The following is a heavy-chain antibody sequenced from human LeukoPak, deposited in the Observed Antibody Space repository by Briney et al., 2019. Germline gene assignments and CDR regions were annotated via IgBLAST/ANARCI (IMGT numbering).Heavy chain of an antibody. CDR1: GGSMNSHY. CDR2: IYYSGST. J-gene: IGHJ6*03. V-gene: IGHV4-59*11. Sequence: SETLSLTCTVSGGSMNSHYWSWIRQPPGKGLQWIGYIYYSGSTSYNPSLKSRVIISVDTSKKQFSLKLNSVTASDTAVYYCASSHCTSTTCYPPGDYMDVWGKGTTVTVSS. D-gene: IGHD2/OR15-2a*01. CDR3: ASSHCTSTTCYPPGDYMDV.